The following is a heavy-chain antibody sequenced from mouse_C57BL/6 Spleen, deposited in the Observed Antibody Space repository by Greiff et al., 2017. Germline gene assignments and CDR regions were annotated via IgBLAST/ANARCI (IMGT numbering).Heavy chain of an antibody. CDR1: GYSFTSYY. CDR3: AREELRYYFDY. Sequence: QVQLQQSGPELVKPGASVKISCKASGYSFTSYYIHWVKQRPGQGLEWIGWIYPGSGNTKYNEKFKGKATLTADTSSSTAYMQLSSLTSEDSAVYYWAREELRYYFDYWGQGTTLTVSS. V-gene: IGHV1-66*01. CDR2: IYPGSGNT. J-gene: IGHJ2*01. D-gene: IGHD1-1*01.